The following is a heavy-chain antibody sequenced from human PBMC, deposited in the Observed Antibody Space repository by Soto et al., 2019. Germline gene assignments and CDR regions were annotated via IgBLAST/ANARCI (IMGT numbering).Heavy chain of an antibody. D-gene: IGHD3-22*01. Sequence: GGSLRLSCAASGFSLSNNGMHWVRQAPGKGLEWVAVISYDGNNKHYADSVKGRFTISRDNSKNTVYLEMNNLRAEDTAMYYCAKGGSGNYLTYYYYYGMDVWGQGTTVTVSS. CDR2: ISYDGNNK. CDR3: AKGGSGNYLTYYYYYGMDV. J-gene: IGHJ6*02. CDR1: GFSLSNNG. V-gene: IGHV3-30*18.